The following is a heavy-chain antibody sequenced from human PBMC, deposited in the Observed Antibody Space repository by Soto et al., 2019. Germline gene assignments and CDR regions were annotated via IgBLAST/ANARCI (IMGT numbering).Heavy chain of an antibody. Sequence: GGSLRLSCDASGFTFSRYGMHWVRQAPGKGLEWVAGISYDGNNKETADSVKGRIILSRDNSRDTFYLQMDSLRTEDSAVYFCAKASGSFYGYFDCWGQGSLVTVSS. CDR1: GFTFSRYG. CDR3: AKASGSFYGYFDC. D-gene: IGHD3-22*01. V-gene: IGHV3-30*18. J-gene: IGHJ4*02. CDR2: ISYDGNNK.